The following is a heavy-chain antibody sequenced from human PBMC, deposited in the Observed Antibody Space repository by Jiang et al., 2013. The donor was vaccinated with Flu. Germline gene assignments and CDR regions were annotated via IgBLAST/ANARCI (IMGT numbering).Heavy chain of an antibody. CDR1: EFTFSGYG. CDR3: ARDNFGRYDY. D-gene: IGHD3/OR15-3a*01. V-gene: IGHV3-30*03. Sequence: VQLLESGGGVVQPGGPLRLSCAASEFTFSGYGIHWVRQAPGRGLEWVAVISFDGITKYYGDSVKGRFTVSRDNSKNTVFLQMNSLRTEDTAVYYCARDNFGRYDYWGQGTLVTVSS. J-gene: IGHJ4*02. CDR2: ISFDGITK.